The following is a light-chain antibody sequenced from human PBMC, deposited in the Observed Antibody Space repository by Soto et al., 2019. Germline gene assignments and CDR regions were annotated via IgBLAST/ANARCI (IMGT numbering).Light chain of an antibody. CDR3: QQYSYFAT. CDR1: QSISSW. Sequence: DIEVTQSPSTLSGSVGDRVTITCRASQSISSWLTWYQQKAGQAPKLLIYKASIVESGVPSRFSGSGSGTEFTLTISSLQPDDSATYYCQQYSYFATFGQGTRVEVK. CDR2: KAS. J-gene: IGKJ1*01. V-gene: IGKV1-5*03.